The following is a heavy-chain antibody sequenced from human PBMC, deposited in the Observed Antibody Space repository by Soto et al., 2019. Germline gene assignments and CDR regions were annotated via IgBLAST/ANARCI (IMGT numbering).Heavy chain of an antibody. Sequence: QVQLVQSAAEVKKPGASVKVSCQASGYTFIRYGIPWVRQAPGQGLEWMGWISPYNDYTIYAQKFQGRLTMTTDTSKRITYRERRGLKSDDTAVYYCARGGYYDNSWGKLSHYGLDVWGQGTSVTVSS. CDR2: ISPYNDYT. V-gene: IGHV1-18*01. CDR3: ARGGYYDNSWGKLSHYGLDV. D-gene: IGHD3-16*01. CDR1: GYTFIRYG. J-gene: IGHJ6*02.